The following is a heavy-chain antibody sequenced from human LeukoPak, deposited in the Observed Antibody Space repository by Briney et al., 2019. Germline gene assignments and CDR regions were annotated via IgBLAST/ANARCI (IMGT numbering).Heavy chain of an antibody. CDR2: ISWNSGSI. V-gene: IGHV3-9*01. D-gene: IGHD4-23*01. CDR1: GFTFDDYA. CDR3: AKADYGGSFDY. Sequence: GGSLRLSCAASGFTFDDYAMHWVRQAPGKGLEWVSGISWNSGSIGYADSVRGRFTISRDNAKNSLYLQMNSLRAEDTALYYCAKADYGGSFDYWGQGTLVTVSS. J-gene: IGHJ4*02.